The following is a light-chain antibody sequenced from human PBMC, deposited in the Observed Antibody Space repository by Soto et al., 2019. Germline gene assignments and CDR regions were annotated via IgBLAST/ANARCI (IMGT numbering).Light chain of an antibody. J-gene: IGKJ1*01. CDR1: QSVSSN. V-gene: IGKV3-20*01. CDR3: QQYGSSPRT. CDR2: GAS. Sequence: EIVMTQSQATLSVSPGERATLSCRASQSVSSNLAWYQQKPGQGPRLLIYGASSRATGIPDRFSGSGSGTDFTLIISRLEPEDFAMYYCQQYGSSPRTFGQGTKVDNK.